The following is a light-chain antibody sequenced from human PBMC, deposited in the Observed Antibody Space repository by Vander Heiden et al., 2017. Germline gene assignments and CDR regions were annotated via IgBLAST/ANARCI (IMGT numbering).Light chain of an antibody. V-gene: IGLV1-40*01. CDR2: GDT. CDR1: SSNIGAGYD. CDR3: QSYDSSLSGSYV. J-gene: IGLJ1*01. Sequence: QSVLTQPPSVSGAPGPRVTISCTGSSSNIGAGYDVHWYQQLPGTAPKLLIFGDTNRPSGVPDRFSGSKSGTSASLAITGLQAEDEAVYYCQSYDSSLSGSYVFGSGTKVTVL.